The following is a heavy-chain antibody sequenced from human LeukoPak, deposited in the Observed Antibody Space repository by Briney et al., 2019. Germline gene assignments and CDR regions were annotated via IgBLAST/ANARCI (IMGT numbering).Heavy chain of an antibody. D-gene: IGHD6-19*01. Sequence: GGSLRLSCAASGFTFSSYAMGWVRQAPGKGLEWVSAISGSGGSTYYADSVKGRFTISRDNSKNTLYLQMNSLRAEDTAVYYCAKEGVGYSSGWYEGGFDYWGQGTLVTVSS. J-gene: IGHJ4*02. V-gene: IGHV3-23*01. CDR1: GFTFSSYA. CDR3: AKEGVGYSSGWYEGGFDY. CDR2: ISGSGGST.